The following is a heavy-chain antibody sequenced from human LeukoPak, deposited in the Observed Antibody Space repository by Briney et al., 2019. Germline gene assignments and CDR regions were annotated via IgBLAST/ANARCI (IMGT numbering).Heavy chain of an antibody. CDR2: IYPGDSDT. V-gene: IGHV5-51*01. D-gene: IGHD2/OR15-2a*01. CDR3: ARGLGRSFCYYYMDV. J-gene: IGHJ6*03. Sequence: GESLKISCKGSGYSFTSYWIGWVRQMPGKGLEWMGIIYPGDSDTRYSPSFQGQVTISADKSISTAYLQWSSLKASDTAMYYCARGLGRSFCYYYMDVWGKGTTVTVSS. CDR1: GYSFTSYW.